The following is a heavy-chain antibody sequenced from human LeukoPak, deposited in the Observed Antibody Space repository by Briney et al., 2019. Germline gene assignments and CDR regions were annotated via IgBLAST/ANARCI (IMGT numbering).Heavy chain of an antibody. CDR1: GFTFSSYA. V-gene: IGHV3-23*01. Sequence: GGSLRLSCAASGFTFSSYAMSWVRQAPGKGLEWVSTISHSGGSTYYADSVKGRFTISRDNSKNTLYLQMNGLRVEDTAEYYCANGGSGLDYFDYWGQGTLVTVTS. CDR2: ISHSGGST. J-gene: IGHJ4*02. D-gene: IGHD3-10*01. CDR3: ANGGSGLDYFDY.